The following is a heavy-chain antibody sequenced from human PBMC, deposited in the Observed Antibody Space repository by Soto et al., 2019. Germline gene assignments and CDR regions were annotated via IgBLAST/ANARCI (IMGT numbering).Heavy chain of an antibody. Sequence: GGSLRLSCAASGFTFSSYGMHWVHQAPGKXLEWVAVIWYDGSNKYYADSVKGRFTISRDNSKNTLYLQMNSLRAEDTAVYYCARESGLITGTTDYYYGMDVWGQGTTVTVSS. J-gene: IGHJ6*02. CDR1: GFTFSSYG. CDR3: ARESGLITGTTDYYYGMDV. V-gene: IGHV3-33*01. D-gene: IGHD1-20*01. CDR2: IWYDGSNK.